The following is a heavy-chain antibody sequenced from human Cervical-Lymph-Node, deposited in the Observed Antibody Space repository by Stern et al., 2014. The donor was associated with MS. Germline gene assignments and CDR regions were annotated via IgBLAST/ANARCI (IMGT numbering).Heavy chain of an antibody. Sequence: EQLVESGGGLVKPGGSLRLSCVASGFTFSDHYMSWIRQAPGKGLEFVAYISNSGSFVIYADSVKGRFTISRDNAKDSLYLQMNSLRAEDTAVYYCSREPRLTDYWGQGTLVSVSS. CDR1: GFTFSDHY. V-gene: IGHV3-11*01. J-gene: IGHJ4*02. D-gene: IGHD2-21*01. CDR3: SREPRLTDY. CDR2: ISNSGSFV.